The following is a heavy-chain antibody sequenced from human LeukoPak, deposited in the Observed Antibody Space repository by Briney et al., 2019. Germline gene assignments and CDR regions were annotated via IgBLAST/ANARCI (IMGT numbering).Heavy chain of an antibody. CDR1: GYTFTSYG. J-gene: IGHJ6*02. Sequence: GASVKVSCKASGYTFTSYGISWVRQAPGQGLEWMGWLNPNSGGTNYAQKFQGRVTMTRDTSISTAYMNLNRLRSDDTAMYYCARDHSTNGLYAMGVWGQGTTVTVS. CDR2: LNPNSGGT. CDR3: ARDHSTNGLYAMGV. V-gene: IGHV1-2*02. D-gene: IGHD1/OR15-1a*01.